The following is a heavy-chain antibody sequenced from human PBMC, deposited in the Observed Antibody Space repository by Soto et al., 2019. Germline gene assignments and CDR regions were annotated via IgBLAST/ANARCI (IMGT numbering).Heavy chain of an antibody. J-gene: IGHJ4*02. CDR3: ARDPRLLTVSCFDS. D-gene: IGHD2-21*02. CDR1: GGTFSSYA. CDR2: IVSTFGTT. Sequence: QVQLVQSGAEVKKPGSSVKVSCKASGGTFSSYAITWVRQAPGQGLEWMGGIVSTFGTTNYAQKFQGRVTITTDESTSTAYMELRSLRSEDTAVYFCARDPRLLTVSCFDSWRQGTLVTVSS. V-gene: IGHV1-69*01.